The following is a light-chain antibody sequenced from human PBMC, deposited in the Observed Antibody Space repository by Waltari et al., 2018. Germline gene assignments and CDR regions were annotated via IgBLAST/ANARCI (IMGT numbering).Light chain of an antibody. CDR1: QDIASF. CDR3: QQYYNYPFT. CDR2: AAS. Sequence: AIRMTQSPSSFSASTGDRVTITCRASQDIASFLAWYQQKPGKAPNLLIYAASTLQSGVPSRFSGSGSGTDFTLTISWLQSEDFATYYCQQYYNYPFTFGPGTKVDI. J-gene: IGKJ3*01. V-gene: IGKV1-8*01.